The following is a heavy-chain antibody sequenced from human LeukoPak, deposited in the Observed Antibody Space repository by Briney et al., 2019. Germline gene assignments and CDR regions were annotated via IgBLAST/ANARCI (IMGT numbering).Heavy chain of an antibody. V-gene: IGHV6-1*01. CDR1: GDSVSSNSAA. Sequence: SQTLSLTCAISGDSVSSNSAAWNWIRQSPSRGLEWLGRTYYRSKWYNDYAVSVKSRITINPDASKNQFSLQVNSVTPEDTAVYYCARVVVDCSGGSCYSGWFDPWGQGTLVTVSS. CDR2: TYYRSKWYN. J-gene: IGHJ5*02. D-gene: IGHD2-15*01. CDR3: ARVVVDCSGGSCYSGWFDP.